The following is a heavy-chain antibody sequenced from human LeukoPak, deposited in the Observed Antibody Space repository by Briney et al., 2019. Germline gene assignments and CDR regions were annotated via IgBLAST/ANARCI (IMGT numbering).Heavy chain of an antibody. D-gene: IGHD3-22*01. V-gene: IGHV3-30-3*01. CDR2: ISYDGSNK. Sequence: GRSLRLSCAASGFTFSSYAMHWVRQAPGKGLEGVAVISYDGSNKYYADSVKGRFTISRDNSKNTLYLQMNSLRAEDTAVYYCARRQYYYDSSGYYGWFDPWGQGTLVTVSS. CDR1: GFTFSSYA. CDR3: ARRQYYYDSSGYYGWFDP. J-gene: IGHJ5*02.